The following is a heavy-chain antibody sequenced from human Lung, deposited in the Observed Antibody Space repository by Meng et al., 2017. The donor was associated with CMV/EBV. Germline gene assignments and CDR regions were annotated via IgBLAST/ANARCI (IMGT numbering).Heavy chain of an antibody. Sequence: SCAASGFGFRNYGMHWVRQAPGKGLEWVASVQPDGVTKEYGNSVKGRFTISRDNSKNTLSLQMNGLRSDDTAVYFCANAWNYDMVAWGRGPTVTVSS. V-gene: IGHV3-30*02. D-gene: IGHD1-1*01. CDR1: GFGFRNYG. CDR3: ANAWNYDMVA. J-gene: IGHJ6*03. CDR2: VQPDGVTK.